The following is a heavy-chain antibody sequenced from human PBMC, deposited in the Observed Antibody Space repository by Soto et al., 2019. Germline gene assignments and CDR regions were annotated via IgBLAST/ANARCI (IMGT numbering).Heavy chain of an antibody. CDR3: SRNSAHRLVRGWLAP. V-gene: IGHV3-30-3*01. Sequence: QGQLLESGGGVVQPGRSLRLSCAASGLSFSSSAMHWVRQAPGKGLEWVAMISHDGSHEYYGDSVKGRFSVSRDNSHNILHLQLNSLRVADTAVYFFSRNSAHRLVRGWLAPWGQGTLVTVSS. D-gene: IGHD3-10*01. J-gene: IGHJ5*02. CDR2: ISHDGSHE. CDR1: GLSFSSSA.